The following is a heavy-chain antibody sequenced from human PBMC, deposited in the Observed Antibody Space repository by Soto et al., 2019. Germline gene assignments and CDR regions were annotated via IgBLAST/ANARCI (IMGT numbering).Heavy chain of an antibody. Sequence: SETLSLTCTVSGGSISSYYWSWIRQPPGKGLEWIGYIYYSGSTNYNPSLKSRVTISVDTSKNQFSLKLSSVTAADTAVYYCARGPYSSSWSHYYYYGMDVWGQGTTVTVSS. CDR1: GGSISSYY. J-gene: IGHJ6*02. D-gene: IGHD6-13*01. CDR2: IYYSGST. CDR3: ARGPYSSSWSHYYYYGMDV. V-gene: IGHV4-59*01.